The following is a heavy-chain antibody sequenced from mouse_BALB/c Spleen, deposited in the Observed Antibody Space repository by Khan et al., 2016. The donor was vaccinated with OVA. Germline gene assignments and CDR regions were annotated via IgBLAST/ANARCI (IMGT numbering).Heavy chain of an antibody. CDR2: INTYTGEP. D-gene: IGHD6-2*01. V-gene: IGHV9-1*02. CDR1: GYTFTNYG. CDR3: ARISYYWYSDV. J-gene: IGHJ1*01. Sequence: QIQLVQSGPELKKPGETVKISCKASGYTFTNYGMNWVKQAPGKGLKWMGWINTYTGEPTYADDFKGRFAFSLETSASTAYLQIRNLKNEDMTTYYCARISYYWYSDVWGAGTTVTVSS.